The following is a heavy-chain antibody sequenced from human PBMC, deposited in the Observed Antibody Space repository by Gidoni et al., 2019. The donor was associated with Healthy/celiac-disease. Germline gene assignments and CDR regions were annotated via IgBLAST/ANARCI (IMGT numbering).Heavy chain of an antibody. CDR2: INAGNGNT. CDR3: ARTSGSYGDYLKWAFDI. J-gene: IGHJ3*02. CDR1: GYTFTSYA. D-gene: IGHD4-17*01. Sequence: QVQLVQSGAEVKKPGASVKVSCKASGYTFTSYAMHWVRQAPGQRLEWMGWINAGNGNTKYSQKFQGRVTITRDTSASTAYMELSSLRSEDTAVYYCARTSGSYGDYLKWAFDIWGQGTMVTVSS. V-gene: IGHV1-3*01.